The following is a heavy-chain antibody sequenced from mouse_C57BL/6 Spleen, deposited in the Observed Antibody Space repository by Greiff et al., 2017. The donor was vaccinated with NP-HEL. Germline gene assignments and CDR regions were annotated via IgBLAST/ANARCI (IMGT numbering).Heavy chain of an antibody. CDR1: GYTFTSYW. CDR2: IDPSDSYT. J-gene: IGHJ2*01. Sequence: VQLKQPGAELVMPGASVKLSCKASGYTFTSYWMHWVKQRPGQGLEWIGEIDPSDSYTNYNQKFKGKSTLTVDKSSSTAYMQLSSLTSEDSAVYYCARGTIVITGDYWGQGTTLTVSS. V-gene: IGHV1-69*01. D-gene: IGHD2-5*01. CDR3: ARGTIVITGDY.